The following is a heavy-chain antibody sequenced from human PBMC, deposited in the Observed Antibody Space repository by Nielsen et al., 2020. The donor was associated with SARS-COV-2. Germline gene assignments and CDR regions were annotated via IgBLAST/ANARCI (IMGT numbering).Heavy chain of an antibody. V-gene: IGHV4-39*01. Sequence: SETLSLTCTVSGGSISSSSYYWGWIRQRPGKGLEWIGSIYYSGSTYYNPSLKSRVTISVDTSKNQFSLKLSSVTAADTAVYYCARRSGRFGELFPFDYWGQGTLVTVSS. CDR2: IYYSGST. CDR3: ARRSGRFGELFPFDY. CDR1: GGSISSSSYY. D-gene: IGHD3-10*01. J-gene: IGHJ4*02.